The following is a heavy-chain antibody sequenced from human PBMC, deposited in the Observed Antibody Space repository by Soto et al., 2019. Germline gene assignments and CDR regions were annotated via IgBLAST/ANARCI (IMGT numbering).Heavy chain of an antibody. CDR2: INHSGTT. CDR1: GGSFSGYY. Sequence: QVQLQQWGAGLLKPSETLSLTCAVYGGSFSGYYWSWIRQPPGKGLEWIGEINHSGTTNYNPSLKSRVTISVDTSRNQFSLNLSSVTAADTAVYYCARGLRFGTYTMDVWGQGTTVTVSS. CDR3: ARGLRFGTYTMDV. J-gene: IGHJ6*02. D-gene: IGHD3-3*01. V-gene: IGHV4-34*01.